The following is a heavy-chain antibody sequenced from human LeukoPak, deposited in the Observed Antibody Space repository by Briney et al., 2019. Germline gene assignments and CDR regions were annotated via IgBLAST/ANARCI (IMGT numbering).Heavy chain of an antibody. J-gene: IGHJ3*02. D-gene: IGHD3-10*01. CDR1: GFTVSSNY. CDR2: IYSGGST. CDR3: ARDYRSYYLGSAFDI. Sequence: GGSLRLSCAASGFTVSSNYMSWVRQAPGKGLEWVSVIYSGGSTYYADSVKGRFTISRDNSKNTLYLQMNSLRAEDTAVYYCARDYRSYYLGSAFDIWGQGTMVTVSS. V-gene: IGHV3-53*01.